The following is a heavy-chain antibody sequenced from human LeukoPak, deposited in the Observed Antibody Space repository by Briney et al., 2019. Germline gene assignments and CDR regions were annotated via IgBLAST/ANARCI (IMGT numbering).Heavy chain of an antibody. D-gene: IGHD6-13*01. CDR1: GYTFIDYY. Sequence: GASVKVSCKASGYTFIDYYIHWVRQAPGKGLEWMGWINANTGNPTYALGFTGRFVLSLDTSVSTAYLQISSLKAEDTAVYYCARGDSGPTYNSNWYETDYWGQGTLVTVSS. CDR2: INANTGNP. CDR3: ARGDSGPTYNSNWYETDY. V-gene: IGHV7-4-1*02. J-gene: IGHJ4*02.